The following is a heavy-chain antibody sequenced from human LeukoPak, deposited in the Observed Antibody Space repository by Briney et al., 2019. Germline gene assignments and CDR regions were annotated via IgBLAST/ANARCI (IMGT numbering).Heavy chain of an antibody. CDR1: GGSFSGYY. J-gene: IGHJ4*02. Sequence: PSETLSLTCAVYGGSFSGYYWSWIRQPPGKGLEWIGEINHSGSTNYNPSLKSRVTISVDTSKNQFSLKLSSVTGADTAVYYCARGSGPDYWGQGTLVTVSS. CDR3: ARGSGPDY. CDR2: INHSGST. V-gene: IGHV4-34*01.